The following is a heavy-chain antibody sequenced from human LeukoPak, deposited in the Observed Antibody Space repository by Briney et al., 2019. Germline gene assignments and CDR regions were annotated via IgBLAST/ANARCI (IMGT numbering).Heavy chain of an antibody. Sequence: GGSMRLSCTASVLTVRRSYMSWVRQAPGKGLEWVSFIHSGGNTYYADSVKGRFTISRDNSKKTMYLQMNSLRAGDTAVYYCTRDLNSGGSCWGQGTLVIVSS. CDR2: IHSGGNT. CDR3: TRDLNSGGSC. CDR1: VLTVRRSY. D-gene: IGHD2-15*01. J-gene: IGHJ4*02. V-gene: IGHV3-53*01.